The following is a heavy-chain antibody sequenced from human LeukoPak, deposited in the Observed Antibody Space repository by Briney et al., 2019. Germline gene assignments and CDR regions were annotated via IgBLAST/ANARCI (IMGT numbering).Heavy chain of an antibody. CDR3: ARDLRAMYSSGSNWFDP. D-gene: IGHD6-19*01. CDR1: GFTFGSYG. CDR2: IWYDGSNK. J-gene: IGHJ5*02. V-gene: IGHV3-33*01. Sequence: PGGSLRLSCAASGFTFGSYGMHWVRQAPGKGLEWVAVIWYDGSNKYYADSVKGRFTISRDNSKNTLYLQMNSLRAEDTAVYYCARDLRAMYSSGSNWFDPWGQGTLVTVSS.